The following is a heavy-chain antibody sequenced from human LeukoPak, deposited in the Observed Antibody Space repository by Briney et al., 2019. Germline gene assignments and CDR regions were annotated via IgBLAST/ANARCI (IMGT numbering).Heavy chain of an antibody. CDR1: GGSFSGYY. CDR3: VGGYYSVGWAFDI. V-gene: IGHV4-34*01. D-gene: IGHD1-26*01. CDR2: IYYSGST. Sequence: SETLSLTCAVYGGSFSGYYWGWIRQPPGKGLEWIGSIYYSGSTYYNPSLKSRVTISVDTSKNQFSLKLSSVTAADTAVYYCVGGYYSVGWAFDIWGQGTMVTVSS. J-gene: IGHJ3*02.